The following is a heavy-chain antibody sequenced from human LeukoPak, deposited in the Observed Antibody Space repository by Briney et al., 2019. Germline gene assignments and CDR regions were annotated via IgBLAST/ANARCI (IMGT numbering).Heavy chain of an antibody. V-gene: IGHV3-23*01. CDR1: GFTFSSYA. J-gene: IGHJ6*02. D-gene: IGHD4-11*01. CDR2: ISGSGGST. CDR3: ATTGGRPYYYYGMDV. Sequence: GGSLRLSCAASGFTFSSYAMSWVRQAPGKGLEWVSAISGSGGSTYYADSVKGRFTISRDNSKNTLYLQMSSLRAEDTAVYYCATTGGRPYYYYGMDVWGQGTTVTVSS.